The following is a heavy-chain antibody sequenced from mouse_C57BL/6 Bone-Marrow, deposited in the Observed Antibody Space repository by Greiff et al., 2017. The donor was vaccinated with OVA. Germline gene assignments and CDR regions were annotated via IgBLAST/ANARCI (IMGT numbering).Heavy chain of an antibody. CDR3: ARKLLRYCYAMDY. CDR2: INPNNGGT. CDR1: GYTFTDYN. J-gene: IGHJ4*01. Sequence: EVQLQQSGPELVKPGASVKIPCKASGYTFTDYNMDWVKQSHGKSLEWIGDINPNNGGTIYNQKFKGKATLTVDKSSSTAYMELRSLTSEDTAVYYCARKLLRYCYAMDYWGQGTSGTVSS. V-gene: IGHV1-18*01. D-gene: IGHD1-1*01.